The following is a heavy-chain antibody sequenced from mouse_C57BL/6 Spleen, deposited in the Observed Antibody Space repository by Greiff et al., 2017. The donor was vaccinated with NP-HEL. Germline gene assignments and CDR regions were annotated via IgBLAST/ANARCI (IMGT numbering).Heavy chain of an antibody. CDR3: ARSVGYYYDEAWFAY. J-gene: IGHJ3*01. V-gene: IGHV1-50*01. Sequence: QVQLQQPGAELVKPGASVKLSCKASGYTFTSYWMQWVKQRPGQGLEWIGEIDPSDSYTNYNQKFKGKATLTVDTSSSTAYMQLSSLTSEDSAVYYGARSVGYYYDEAWFAYWGQGTLVTVSA. CDR2: IDPSDSYT. CDR1: GYTFTSYW. D-gene: IGHD2-4*01.